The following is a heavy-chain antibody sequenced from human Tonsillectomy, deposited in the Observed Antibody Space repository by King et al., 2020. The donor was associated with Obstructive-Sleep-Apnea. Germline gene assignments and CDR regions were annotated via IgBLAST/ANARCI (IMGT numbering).Heavy chain of an antibody. J-gene: IGHJ6*02. CDR2: IGTAGDT. Sequence: VQLVESGGGLVQPGGSLRLSCAASGFTFSSYDMHWVRQATGKGLEWVSAIGTAGDTYYPGSLKGRFTISRENAKNSLYLQMNSLRAGDTAVYYCARDGKASSSWYEGNGMDVWGQGTTVTVSS. V-gene: IGHV3-13*01. CDR3: ARDGKASSSWYEGNGMDV. D-gene: IGHD6-13*01. CDR1: GFTFSSYD.